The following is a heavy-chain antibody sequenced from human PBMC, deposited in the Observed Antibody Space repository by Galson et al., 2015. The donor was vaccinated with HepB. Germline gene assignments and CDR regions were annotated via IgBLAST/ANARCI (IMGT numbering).Heavy chain of an antibody. CDR1: GFNVSAYA. J-gene: IGHJ4*02. Sequence: SLRLSCAASGFNVSAYAMQWVRQTPGKGLEWVAVVSSDENNIYYADSVRGRFTISRDNSRDTLYLQMNSLRAEDTAVYYCARTFYFDYWGQGTLVTVSS. CDR3: ARTFYFDY. V-gene: IGHV3-30*04. CDR2: VSSDENNI.